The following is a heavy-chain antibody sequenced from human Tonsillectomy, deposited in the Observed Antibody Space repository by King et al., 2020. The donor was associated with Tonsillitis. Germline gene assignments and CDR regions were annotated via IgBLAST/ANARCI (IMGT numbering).Heavy chain of an antibody. D-gene: IGHD5-18*01. J-gene: IGHJ4*02. Sequence: LQLVQSGGGLVQPGGSLRLSCSASGFTFSSFAMHWVRQAPGKGLEYVSALTGNGGSTFYADSVKGRFTISRDNSKNTLYLQMSSLRAEDTAVYYCVKEHPSERGYSYGFDYWGQGTLVTVSS. CDR2: LTGNGGST. CDR1: GFTFSSFA. CDR3: VKEHPSERGYSYGFDY. V-gene: IGHV3-64D*06.